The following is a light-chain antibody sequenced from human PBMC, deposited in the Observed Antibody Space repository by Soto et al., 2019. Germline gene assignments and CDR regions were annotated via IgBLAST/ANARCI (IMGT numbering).Light chain of an antibody. CDR3: QQGGNWPLT. CDR1: QSVYSN. Sequence: EIVLTQSPGTLSLSPGERATLSCMASQSVYSNLAWYQQKPGQAPRFLIYGASTRATGIPARFSGSGSGTDFTLTISRLEPEDFAVYYCQQGGNWPLTFGQGTRLEI. V-gene: IGKV3-11*01. J-gene: IGKJ5*01. CDR2: GAS.